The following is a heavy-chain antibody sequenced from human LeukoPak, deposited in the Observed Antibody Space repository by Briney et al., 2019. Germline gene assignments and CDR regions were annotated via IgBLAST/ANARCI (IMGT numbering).Heavy chain of an antibody. CDR3: AREEREIFGVVIIGDDAFDI. V-gene: IGHV1-69*05. J-gene: IGHJ3*02. CDR2: IIPIFGTA. Sequence: SVKVSCKASGGAFSSYAISWVRQAPGQGLEWMGGIIPIFGTANYAQKFQGRVTITTDESTSTAYMELSSLRSEDTAVYYCAREEREIFGVVIIGDDAFDIWGQGTMVTVSS. D-gene: IGHD3-3*01. CDR1: GGAFSSYA.